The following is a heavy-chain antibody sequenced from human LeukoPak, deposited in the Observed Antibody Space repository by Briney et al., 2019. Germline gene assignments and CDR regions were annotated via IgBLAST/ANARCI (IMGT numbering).Heavy chain of an antibody. CDR2: ISSSSYI. CDR1: GFTFSSYS. CDR3: ATYDYIWGSYL. J-gene: IGHJ4*02. Sequence: GGSLRLSCAASGFTFSSYSMNWVRQAPGKGLEWVSSISSSSYIYYADSVKGRFTISRDNAKNSLYLQMNSLRAEDTAVYYCATYDYIWGSYLWGRGTLVTVSS. D-gene: IGHD3-16*02. V-gene: IGHV3-21*01.